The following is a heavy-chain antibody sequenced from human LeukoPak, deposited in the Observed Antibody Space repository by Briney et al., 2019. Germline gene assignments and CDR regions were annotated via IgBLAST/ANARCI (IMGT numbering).Heavy chain of an antibody. CDR1: DGSFSGYY. CDR3: ASGGAITMVRGVITYFDY. J-gene: IGHJ4*02. Sequence: SETLSLTCAVYDGSFSGYYWSWIRQPPGKGLEWIGEINHSGSTNYNPSLKSRVTISVDTSKNQFSLKLSSVTAADTAVYYCASGGAITMVRGVITYFDYWGQGTLVTVSS. D-gene: IGHD3-10*01. V-gene: IGHV4-34*01. CDR2: INHSGST.